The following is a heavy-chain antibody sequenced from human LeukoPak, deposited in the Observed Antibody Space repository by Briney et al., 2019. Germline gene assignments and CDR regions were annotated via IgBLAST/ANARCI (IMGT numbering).Heavy chain of an antibody. Sequence: PGPSLRLSCAASAFTFSSYGMHWVRQAPAPGLQSVASIRYDGSNKYYGGSVKGRFTISRDNSKNTLYLQMNSLRAEDTAVYYCAKAQGWELPYYFDYWGQGTLVTVSS. CDR1: AFTFSSYG. D-gene: IGHD1-26*01. CDR3: AKAQGWELPYYFDY. CDR2: IRYDGSNK. J-gene: IGHJ4*02. V-gene: IGHV3-30*02.